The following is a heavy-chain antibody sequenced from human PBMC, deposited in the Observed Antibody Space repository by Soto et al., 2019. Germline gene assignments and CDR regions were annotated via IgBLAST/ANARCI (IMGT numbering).Heavy chain of an antibody. CDR2: ISDSGGLT. CDR3: ARRAFGSSRAFDI. V-gene: IGHV3-23*01. Sequence: GGSLRLSCAASGFAFSSYPLSWVRQAPEKGLEWVSGISDSGGLTYNADSVKGRFTISRDDSKNTLYLQMNSLRAEDTAVYYCARRAFGSSRAFDIWGQGTVVTVSS. D-gene: IGHD6-6*01. J-gene: IGHJ3*02. CDR1: GFAFSSYP.